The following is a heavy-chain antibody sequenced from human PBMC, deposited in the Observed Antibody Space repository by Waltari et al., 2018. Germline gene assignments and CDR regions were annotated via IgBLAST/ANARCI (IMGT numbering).Heavy chain of an antibody. D-gene: IGHD2-2*01. CDR3: ARAVVPPTFDY. V-gene: IGHV4-59*01. CDR2: IYYSGST. CDR1: GGYISSYY. Sequence: QVQLQESGPGLVKPSETLSLTCTVSGGYISSYYWSWIRQPPGKGLEWIGYIYYSGSTNYNPSLKSRVTISVDTSKNQFSLKLSSVTAADTAVYYCARAVVPPTFDYWGQGTLVIVSS. J-gene: IGHJ4*02.